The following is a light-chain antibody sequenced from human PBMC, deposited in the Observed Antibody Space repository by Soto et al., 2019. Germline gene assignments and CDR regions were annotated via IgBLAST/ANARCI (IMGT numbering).Light chain of an antibody. CDR3: QQSGNLPT. CDR1: QDINNY. J-gene: IGKJ4*01. V-gene: IGKV1-33*01. CDR2: DAS. Sequence: DIQMTQSPSSLSASVGDRVTITCQASQDINNYLNWYQQKPGKAPKLLIYDASNLDTGVTSRFSGSGSGTDFSFTISSLQPEDFATYYCQQSGNLPTFGGGTPVDIK.